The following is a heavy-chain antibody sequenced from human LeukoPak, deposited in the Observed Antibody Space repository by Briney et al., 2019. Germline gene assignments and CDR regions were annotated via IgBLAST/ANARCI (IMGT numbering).Heavy chain of an antibody. CDR1: GFTLSSYA. CDR2: ISGSGTRT. Sequence: PGGSLRLSCVGSGFTLSSYAMRWVRQAPGKGLEWVSAISGSGTRTYYADSVKGRFTISRDNSKNTLYLQMNSLRAEDTAVYYCAKAPTKGEEWLLLNYFDYWGQGTLVTVSS. V-gene: IGHV3-23*01. D-gene: IGHD3-22*01. J-gene: IGHJ4*02. CDR3: AKAPTKGEEWLLLNYFDY.